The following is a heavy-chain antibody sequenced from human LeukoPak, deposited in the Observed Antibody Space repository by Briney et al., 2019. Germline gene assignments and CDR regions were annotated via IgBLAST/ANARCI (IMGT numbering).Heavy chain of an antibody. CDR1: GYTFTGYY. D-gene: IGHD2-2*01. Sequence: ASVKVPCKASGYTFTGYYMHWVRQAPGQGLEWMGWINPNSGGTNYAQKFQGRVTMTRDTSISTAYMELSRLRSDDTAVYYCARGLGYCSSTSCPSGYWGQGTLVTVSS. V-gene: IGHV1-2*02. CDR2: INPNSGGT. J-gene: IGHJ4*02. CDR3: ARGLGYCSSTSCPSGY.